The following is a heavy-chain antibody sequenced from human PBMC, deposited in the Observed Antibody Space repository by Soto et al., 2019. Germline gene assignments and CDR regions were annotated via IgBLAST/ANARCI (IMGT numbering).Heavy chain of an antibody. V-gene: IGHV4-39*01. CDR1: GESMSNTAYY. D-gene: IGHD1-26*01. Sequence: QLQLQESGPGLVKPSETLSLTCNVSGESMSNTAYYWGWIRQTPGKGLEWIGSIFYTGSAYYNSSLKSRVTISVDKSKNQFSMKLLSVAAADTAIYYCARLKSTYSGSYYGGGFFDYWGQGSLVTVSS. J-gene: IGHJ4*02. CDR3: ARLKSTYSGSYYGGGFFDY. CDR2: IFYTGSA.